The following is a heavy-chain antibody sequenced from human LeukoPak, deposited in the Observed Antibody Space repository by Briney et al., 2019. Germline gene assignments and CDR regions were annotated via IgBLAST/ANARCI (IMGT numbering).Heavy chain of an antibody. CDR1: GFTFSSYA. V-gene: IGHV3-23*01. CDR3: AKDPGIAVAGTGKYFQH. D-gene: IGHD6-19*01. CDR2: ISGSGGST. J-gene: IGHJ1*01. Sequence: SGGSLRLSCAASGFTFSSYAMSWVRQAPGKGLEWVSAISGSGGSTYYADSVKGRFTISRDNSKNTLYLQMNSLRAEDTAVYYCAKDPGIAVAGTGKYFQHWGQGTLVTVSS.